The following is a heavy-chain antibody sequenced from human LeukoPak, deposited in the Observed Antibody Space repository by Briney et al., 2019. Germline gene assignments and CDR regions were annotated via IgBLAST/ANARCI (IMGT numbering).Heavy chain of an antibody. Sequence: GASVKVSCKASGYTFTSYAMHWVRQAPGQRLEWMGWINAGNGNTKYSQTFQGRVTIARDTSASTAYMELSSLRSEDTAVYYCAREGQLLWFGEPSGYFDYWGQGTLVTVSS. J-gene: IGHJ4*02. CDR2: INAGNGNT. CDR1: GYTFTSYA. CDR3: AREGQLLWFGEPSGYFDY. V-gene: IGHV1-3*01. D-gene: IGHD3-10*01.